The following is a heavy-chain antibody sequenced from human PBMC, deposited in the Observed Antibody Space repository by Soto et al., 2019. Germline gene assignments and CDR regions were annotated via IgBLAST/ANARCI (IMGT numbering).Heavy chain of an antibody. J-gene: IGHJ6*03. CDR2: INHSGST. Sequence: QVQLQQWGAGLLKPSETLSLTCAVYGGSFSGYYWSWIRQPPGKGLEWIGEINHSGSTNYNPSLKSRVTISVDTSKNQFSLKLSSVTAADTAVYYCARFGVRLTTHSWTTVTKMPRYYYYMDVWGKGTTVTVSS. CDR1: GGSFSGYY. D-gene: IGHD4-17*01. CDR3: ARFGVRLTTHSWTTVTKMPRYYYYMDV. V-gene: IGHV4-34*01.